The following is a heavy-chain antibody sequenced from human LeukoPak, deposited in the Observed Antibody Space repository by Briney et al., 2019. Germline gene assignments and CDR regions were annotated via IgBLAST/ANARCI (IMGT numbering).Heavy chain of an antibody. CDR3: ARQNIAVAGRRAFDY. J-gene: IGHJ4*02. CDR1: GGSISGGGYS. CDR2: IYYSGST. V-gene: IGHV4-31*03. D-gene: IGHD6-19*01. Sequence: SQTLSLTCTVSGGSISGGGYSWSWIRQHPGKGLEWIGYIYYSGSTYYNPSLKSRVTISVDTSKNQFSLKLSSVTAADTAVYYCARQNIAVAGRRAFDYWGQGTLVTVSS.